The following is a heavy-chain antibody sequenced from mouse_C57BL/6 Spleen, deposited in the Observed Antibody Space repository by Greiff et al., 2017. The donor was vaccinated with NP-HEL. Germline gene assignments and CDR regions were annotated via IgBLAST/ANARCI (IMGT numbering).Heavy chain of an antibody. D-gene: IGHD2-5*01. Sequence: VQLQQPGAELVKPGASVKMSCKASGYTFTSYWITWVKQRPGQGLEWIGDIYPGSGSTNYNEKFKSKATLTVDTSSSTAYMQLSSLTSEDSAVYYSARKDYSNPSFDYWGQGTTLTVSS. CDR2: IYPGSGST. CDR1: GYTFTSYW. J-gene: IGHJ2*01. V-gene: IGHV1-55*01. CDR3: ARKDYSNPSFDY.